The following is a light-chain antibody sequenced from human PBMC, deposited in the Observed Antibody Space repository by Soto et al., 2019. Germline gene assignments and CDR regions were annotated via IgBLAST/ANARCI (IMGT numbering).Light chain of an antibody. Sequence: QLTQSPSSLSASVGDRVTITCRTSQNVNRYLNWYQEQPGKAPKLLIYAASILQSGVPSRFSGSGSGTEFTLTIGSLQSEDFAVYYCQQYSSSPSFGQGTRLEIK. V-gene: IGKV1-39*01. J-gene: IGKJ5*01. CDR1: QNVNRY. CDR2: AAS. CDR3: QQYSSSPS.